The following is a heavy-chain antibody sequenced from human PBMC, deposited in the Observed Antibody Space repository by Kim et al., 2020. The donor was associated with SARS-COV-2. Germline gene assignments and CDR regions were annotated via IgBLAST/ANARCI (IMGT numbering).Heavy chain of an antibody. CDR3: ARPNYTGCYNVPGYF. Sequence: SETLSLTCTVSGGSISSSTFYWGWIRQPPGKGLEWIGCIYYSGRTYYNPSLKSRVTISVDTSKNQFSLQLNSVTAADTAVYYCARPNYTGCYNVPGYF. J-gene: IGHJ4*03. D-gene: IGHD1-26*01. CDR2: IYYSGRT. V-gene: IGHV4-39*01. CDR1: GGSISSSTFY.